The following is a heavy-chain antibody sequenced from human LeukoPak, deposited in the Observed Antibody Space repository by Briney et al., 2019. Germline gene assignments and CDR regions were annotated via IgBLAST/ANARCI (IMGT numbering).Heavy chain of an antibody. CDR3: ARVEKGYYGSGSYDF. Sequence: GASVKVSCKASGYTFTNYGISWVRQAPGQGLECMGWISAYNGNTNYAQKLQGRVTMTTDTSTSAAYMELRSLRSDDTAVYYCARVEKGYYGSGSYDFWGQGTLVTVSS. CDR2: ISAYNGNT. V-gene: IGHV1-18*01. CDR1: GYTFTNYG. J-gene: IGHJ4*02. D-gene: IGHD3-10*01.